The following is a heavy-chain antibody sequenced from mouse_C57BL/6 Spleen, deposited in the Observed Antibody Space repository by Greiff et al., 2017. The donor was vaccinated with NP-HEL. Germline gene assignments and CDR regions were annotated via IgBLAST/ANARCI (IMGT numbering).Heavy chain of an antibody. CDR2: ILPGSGST. V-gene: IGHV1-9*01. Sequence: VQLQQSGAELMKPGASVKLSCKATGYTFTGYWIEWVKQRPGHGLEWIGEILPGSGSTNYNEKFKGKATFTAETSSNTAYMQLSRLTTEDSAIYYWARRESKEEFYYYAMDYWGQGTSVTVSS. D-gene: IGHD1-3*01. CDR1: GYTFTGYW. J-gene: IGHJ4*01. CDR3: ARRESKEEFYYYAMDY.